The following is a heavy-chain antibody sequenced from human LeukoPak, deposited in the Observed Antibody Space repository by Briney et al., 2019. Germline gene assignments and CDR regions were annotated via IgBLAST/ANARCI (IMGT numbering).Heavy chain of an antibody. CDR1: GGSISSGGYS. D-gene: IGHD3-10*01. CDR2: IYHSGST. V-gene: IGHV4-30-2*01. CDR3: ARDYYGLDY. Sequence: SQTLSLTCAVSGGSISSGGYSWSWLRQPPGKGLEWIGYIYHSGSTYYNPSLKSRVTISVDRSKNQFSLKLSSVTAADTAVYYCARDYYGLDYWGQGTLVTVSS. J-gene: IGHJ4*02.